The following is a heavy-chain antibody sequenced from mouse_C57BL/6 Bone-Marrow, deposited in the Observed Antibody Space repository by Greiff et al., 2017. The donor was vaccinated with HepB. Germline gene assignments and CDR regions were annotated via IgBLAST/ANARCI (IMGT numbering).Heavy chain of an antibody. Sequence: VQLQHSGAELVRPGASVKLSCTASDFNIKDDYMHWVKQRPEQGLEWIGWIDPENGDTEYASKFQGKATITADTSSNTAYLQLSSLTSEDTAVYYCTTEINYYGSLDYWGQGTTLTVSS. CDR2: IDPENGDT. J-gene: IGHJ2*01. CDR1: DFNIKDDY. V-gene: IGHV14-4*01. D-gene: IGHD1-1*01. CDR3: TTEINYYGSLDY.